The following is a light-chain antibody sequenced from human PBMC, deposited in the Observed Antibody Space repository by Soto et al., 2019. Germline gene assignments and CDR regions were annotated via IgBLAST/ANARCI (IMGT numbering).Light chain of an antibody. CDR1: QSVRGNY. J-gene: IGKJ3*01. Sequence: EVVLTQSPGTLSLSPGESATLSCRASQSVRGNYFAWYQQRPGQAPRLLVYGPSVRAAGIPDRFRGSGSPTDFDLTISRVEPEDFVVYFCHQCGMSPFTFGPGT. CDR3: HQCGMSPFT. V-gene: IGKV3-20*01. CDR2: GPS.